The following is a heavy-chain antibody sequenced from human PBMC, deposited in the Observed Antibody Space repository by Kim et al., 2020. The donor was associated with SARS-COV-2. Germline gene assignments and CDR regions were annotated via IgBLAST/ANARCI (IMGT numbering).Heavy chain of an antibody. CDR3: ARGGPLGSGSYYKPSYLDYFDY. CDR2: IIPIFGTA. V-gene: IGHV1-69*13. J-gene: IGHJ4*02. Sequence: SVKVSCKASGGTFSSYAISWVRQAPGQGLEWMGGIIPIFGTANYAQKFQGRVTITADESTSTAYMELSSLRSEDTAVYYCARGGPLGSGSYYKPSYLDYFDYWGQGTLVTVSS. D-gene: IGHD3-10*01. CDR1: GGTFSSYA.